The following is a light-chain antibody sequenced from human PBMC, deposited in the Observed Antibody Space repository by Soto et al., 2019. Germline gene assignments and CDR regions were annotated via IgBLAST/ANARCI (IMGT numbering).Light chain of an antibody. Sequence: QSVLTQPPSVSAAAGQKVTISCSGRTSNIGNNYVSWYQYLPGIAPKLLIYDNDKRPSGIPDRFSGSKSGTSATLAITGLQTGDEADYYCGTWDSSLNAGMFGGGTKLTVL. CDR1: TSNIGNNY. CDR2: DND. J-gene: IGLJ3*02. V-gene: IGLV1-51*01. CDR3: GTWDSSLNAGM.